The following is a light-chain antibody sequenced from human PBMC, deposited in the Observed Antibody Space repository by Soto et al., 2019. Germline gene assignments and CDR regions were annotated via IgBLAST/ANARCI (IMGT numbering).Light chain of an antibody. V-gene: IGKV1-39*01. CDR2: AAS. CDR1: QTISSY. J-gene: IGKJ1*01. Sequence: DIQMTQSPASLSASVGDRVTITCRASQTISSYLNWYQKKPGKAPTLLIYAASTLQSGVPSRFSGRRSGTDFTLTISSLQPEDFASYYCQQSSRTPWTFGQGTKVEIK. CDR3: QQSSRTPWT.